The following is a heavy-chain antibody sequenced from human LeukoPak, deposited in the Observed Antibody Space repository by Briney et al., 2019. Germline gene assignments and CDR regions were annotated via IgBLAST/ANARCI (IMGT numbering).Heavy chain of an antibody. D-gene: IGHD3-22*01. J-gene: IGHJ4*02. CDR2: IISSGTST. Sequence: PGGSLRLSCVASGFTISSYSMNWVRQAPGKGLEWVSSIISSGTSTYYADSVKGRFTISRDNAKNSVYLQMNSLRAEDTAVYYCARDSYYYDSSGPQVWGQGTLVTVSS. CDR3: ARDSYYYDSSGPQV. CDR1: GFTISSYS. V-gene: IGHV3-21*01.